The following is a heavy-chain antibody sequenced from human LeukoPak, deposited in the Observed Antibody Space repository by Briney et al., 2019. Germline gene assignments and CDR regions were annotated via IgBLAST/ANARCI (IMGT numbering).Heavy chain of an antibody. CDR1: GGSISSSRDY. Sequence: PSETLSLTCIVSGGSISSSRDYWAWIRQPPGKGLEWIANIYYSGSTYYSPSLKSRVTMSVDTSKNQFSLKLTSVTAADTAVYYCASRIAAAENWFDPWGQGTLVTVSS. V-gene: IGHV4-39*01. CDR3: ASRIAAAENWFDP. D-gene: IGHD6-13*01. J-gene: IGHJ5*02. CDR2: IYYSGST.